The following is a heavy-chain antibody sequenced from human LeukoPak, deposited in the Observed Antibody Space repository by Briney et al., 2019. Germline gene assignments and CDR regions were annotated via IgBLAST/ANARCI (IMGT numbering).Heavy chain of an antibody. CDR2: ISDDGGDT. Sequence: PGGSLTLSCAASGFTFSGYALHWVRKAPAKGLEWVAVISDDGGDTHNADSVNARLTISRDNSKDTLFLQMKSLRVDDTAVYYFARDFGSPAVYYMDVWGKGTTVTVSS. V-gene: IGHV3-30*04. CDR1: GFTFSGYA. D-gene: IGHD3-10*01. J-gene: IGHJ6*03. CDR3: ARDFGSPAVYYMDV.